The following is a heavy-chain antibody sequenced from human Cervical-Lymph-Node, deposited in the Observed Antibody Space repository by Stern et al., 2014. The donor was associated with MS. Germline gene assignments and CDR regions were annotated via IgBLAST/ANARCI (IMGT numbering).Heavy chain of an antibody. J-gene: IGHJ6*02. CDR3: ARVVRDMGGANYYGMDV. Sequence: QVQLMQSGAEMRKPGSSVKVSCKASGGTFSSYALNWVRQAPGQGLEYMGGIIPIIATSYYAQKFQGRVTITADEFTGTAYMDLSSLRSEDTAVYYCARVVRDMGGANYYGMDVWGQGTTVIVSS. CDR2: IIPIIATS. V-gene: IGHV1-69*01. D-gene: IGHD3-10*02. CDR1: GGTFSSYA.